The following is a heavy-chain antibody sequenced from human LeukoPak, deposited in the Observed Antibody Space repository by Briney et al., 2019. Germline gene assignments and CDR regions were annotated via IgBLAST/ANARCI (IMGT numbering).Heavy chain of an antibody. CDR2: ISAYNGNT. Sequence: ASVKVSCKASGYTFTSCGISWVRQAPGQGLEWMGWISAYNGNTNYAQKLQGRVTMTTDTSTSTAYMELRSLRSDDTAVYYCARGSEIVSWFGELSGYYYYGMDVWGQGTTVTVSS. D-gene: IGHD3-10*01. CDR1: GYTFTSCG. J-gene: IGHJ6*02. CDR3: ARGSEIVSWFGELSGYYYYGMDV. V-gene: IGHV1-18*01.